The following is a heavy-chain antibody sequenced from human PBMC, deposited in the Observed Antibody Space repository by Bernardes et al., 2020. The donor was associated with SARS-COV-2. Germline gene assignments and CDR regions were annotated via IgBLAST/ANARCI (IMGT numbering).Heavy chain of an antibody. D-gene: IGHD2-2*01. CDR3: ARADCTSTMCHRGAYGV. J-gene: IGHJ3*01. Sequence: GRYLRLYCSGFRFRCIIDCVHSVRHVPGKWLVWVSRTSSYCRTIDYADSVKGRFTISRDNAKNIVSLQMNSLRVDDTAVYYCARADCTSTMCHRGAYGVWAQGTLVTV. CDR1: RFRCIIDC. CDR2: TSSYCRTI. V-gene: IGHV3-74*01.